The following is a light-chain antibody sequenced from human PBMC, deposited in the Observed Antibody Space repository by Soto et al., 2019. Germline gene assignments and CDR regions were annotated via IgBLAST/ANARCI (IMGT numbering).Light chain of an antibody. J-gene: IGLJ2*01. CDR1: NSNIGSNP. CDR2: SND. V-gene: IGLV1-44*01. CDR3: AVWDDSLSGVV. Sequence: QSVLTQPPSASGPPGQRVTIACSGSNSNIGSNPVNWYHQLPGTAPNLLIYSNDQRPSGVPDRFSGSKSGTSASLAISGLQAEDEADFYCAVWDDSLSGVVFGGGTKLTVL.